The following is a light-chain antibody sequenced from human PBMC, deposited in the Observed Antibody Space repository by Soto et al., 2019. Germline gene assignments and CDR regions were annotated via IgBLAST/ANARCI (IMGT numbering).Light chain of an antibody. CDR3: QSYDSSLSAYA. V-gene: IGLV2-11*01. CDR2: DVS. CDR1: SSDVGGYNY. J-gene: IGLJ1*01. Sequence: QSVLTQPRSVSGSPGQSVTISCTGTSSDVGGYNYVSWYQQHPGKAPKLMIYDVSKRPSGVPDRFSGSKSGNTASLTISGLQAEDEADYYCQSYDSSLSAYAFGTGTKVTVL.